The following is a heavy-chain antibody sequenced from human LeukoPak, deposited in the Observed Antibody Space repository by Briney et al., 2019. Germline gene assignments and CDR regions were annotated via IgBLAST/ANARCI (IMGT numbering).Heavy chain of an antibody. CDR3: ARGAEVQLWSYYFDY. CDR1: GFTFDDYG. Sequence: GGSLRLSCAASGFTFDDYGMSWVRQAPGKGLEWVSGINWSGGRTGYADSVKGRFTISRDNAKNSLYLQMNSLRAEDTALYYCARGAEVQLWSYYFDYWGQGTLVTVSS. D-gene: IGHD5-18*01. CDR2: INWSGGRT. V-gene: IGHV3-20*04. J-gene: IGHJ4*02.